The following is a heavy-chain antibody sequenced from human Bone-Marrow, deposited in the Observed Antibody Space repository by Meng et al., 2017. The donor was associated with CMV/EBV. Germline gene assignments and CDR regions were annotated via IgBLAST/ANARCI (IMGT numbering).Heavy chain of an antibody. Sequence: QVPPHRWGPRLLKPSDTLSLTCAVYGGSFSGSYWGWIRQPPGKGLEWIGEINHSGSTNYNPSLKSRVTISVDTSKNQFSLKLSSVTAADTAVYYFTGYQLLGSISYFDYWGQGTLVTVSS. V-gene: IGHV4-34*01. CDR1: GGSFSGSY. D-gene: IGHD2-2*01. CDR3: TGYQLLGSISYFDY. CDR2: INHSGST. J-gene: IGHJ4*02.